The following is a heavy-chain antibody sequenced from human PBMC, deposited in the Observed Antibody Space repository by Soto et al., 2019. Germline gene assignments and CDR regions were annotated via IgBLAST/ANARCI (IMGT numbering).Heavy chain of an antibody. CDR1: GYTFTSYA. D-gene: IGHD2-15*01. V-gene: IGHV1-3*01. CDR2: INAGNGNT. CDR3: AREIFPSSPTHYHSYGMDF. Sequence: ASVKVSCKASGYTFTSYAMHWVRQAPGQRLEWMGWINAGNGNTKYSQKFQGRVTITRDTSASTAYMELSSLRSEDTAVYYCAREIFPSSPTHYHSYGMDFWGQGTTVTVSS. J-gene: IGHJ6*02.